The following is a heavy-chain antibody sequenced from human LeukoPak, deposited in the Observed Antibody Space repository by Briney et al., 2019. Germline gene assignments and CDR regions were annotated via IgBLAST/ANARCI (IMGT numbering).Heavy chain of an antibody. CDR1: GFTFSSYE. D-gene: IGHD6-13*01. J-gene: IGHJ4*02. Sequence: GGSLRLSCAASGFTFSSYEMNWVRQAPGKGLEWVSYISSSGSTIYYADSVKGRFTISRDNAKNSLYLQMNSLRAEDTALYYCAKGTSSWHEFDYWGQGTLVTVSS. CDR2: ISSSGSTI. V-gene: IGHV3-48*03. CDR3: AKGTSSWHEFDY.